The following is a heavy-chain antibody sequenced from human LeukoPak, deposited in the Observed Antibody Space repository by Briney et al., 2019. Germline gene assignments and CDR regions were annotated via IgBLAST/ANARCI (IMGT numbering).Heavy chain of an antibody. J-gene: IGHJ4*02. Sequence: GGSLRLSCAGSGFTFSSYAMSWVRQAPGKGLEWVSAISGSGGSTYYADSVKGRFTISRDNSKNTLYLQMNSLRAEDTAVYYCAKDPHGSGWYGWVDYWGQGTLVTVSS. CDR3: AKDPHGSGWYGWVDY. D-gene: IGHD6-19*01. V-gene: IGHV3-23*01. CDR1: GFTFSSYA. CDR2: ISGSGGST.